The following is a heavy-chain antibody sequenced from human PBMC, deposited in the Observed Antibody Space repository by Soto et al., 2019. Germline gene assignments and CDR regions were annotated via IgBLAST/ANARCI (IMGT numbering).Heavy chain of an antibody. CDR3: ARIIVVVTALDY. Sequence: QVQLVQSGAEEKKPGASVKVSCKASGYTFTSYAMHWVRQAPGHRLEWMGWINAGNGNTKYSQKCQGRVTITRDTSASPASMELSSLRSEDTAVYYCARIIVVVTALDYWGQGTLVTVSS. V-gene: IGHV1-3*05. CDR1: GYTFTSYA. J-gene: IGHJ4*02. CDR2: INAGNGNT. D-gene: IGHD2-21*02.